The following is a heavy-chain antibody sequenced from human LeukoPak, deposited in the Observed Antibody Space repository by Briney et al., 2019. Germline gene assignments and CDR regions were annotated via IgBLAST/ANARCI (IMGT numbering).Heavy chain of an antibody. V-gene: IGHV3-21*01. Sequence: PGGSLRLSCAASGFTFSSYSMNWVRQAPGKGLEWVSSISSSSSYIYYADSVKGRFTISRDNAKNSLYLQMNSLRAEDTAVYYCARDLGYCSSTSCPNDYWGQGTLVTASS. CDR2: ISSSSSYI. D-gene: IGHD2-2*01. J-gene: IGHJ4*02. CDR3: ARDLGYCSSTSCPNDY. CDR1: GFTFSSYS.